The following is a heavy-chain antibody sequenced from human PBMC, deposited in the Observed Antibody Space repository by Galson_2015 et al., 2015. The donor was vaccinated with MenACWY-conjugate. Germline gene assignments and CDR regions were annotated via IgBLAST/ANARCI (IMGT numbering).Heavy chain of an antibody. D-gene: IGHD7-27*01. Sequence: SLRLSCAASGFTFINYAVAWVRQPPGKGLEWVSAISSSGSNTYYADSARGRFAISRDNSKNTVYLHLSSLRAEDTAIYFCARRTDWGTDQRPDLDFWGQGTLVTVCS. CDR3: ARRTDWGTDQRPDLDF. J-gene: IGHJ4*02. CDR2: ISSSGSNT. V-gene: IGHV3-23*01. CDR1: GFTFINYA.